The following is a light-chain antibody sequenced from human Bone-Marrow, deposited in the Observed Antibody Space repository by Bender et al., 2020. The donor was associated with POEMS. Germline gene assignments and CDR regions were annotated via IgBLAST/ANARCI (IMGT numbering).Light chain of an antibody. CDR1: SSNIGSDA. CDR2: SND. J-gene: IGLJ2*01. V-gene: IGLV1-44*01. Sequence: QSVLTQPPSASGTPGQRVTISCSGSSSNIGSDAAHWFQQFPGTAPKLLIYSNDQRPSGVPDRFSGSKSGTSASLAISGLQSEDEADYYCAAWDGSLSAVVFGGGTKLTVL. CDR3: AAWDGSLSAVV.